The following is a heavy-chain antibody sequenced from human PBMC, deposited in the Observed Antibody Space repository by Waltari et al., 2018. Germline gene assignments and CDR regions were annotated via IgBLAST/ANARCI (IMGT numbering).Heavy chain of an antibody. CDR1: GFTFTSYA. CDR3: AKDQHILVVIVSVDTFHI. V-gene: IGHV3-23*04. D-gene: IGHD2-21*01. CDR2: ISGSGNST. J-gene: IGHJ3*02. Sequence: EVQLVESGGGFVQPGGSLRLSCAASGFTFTSYALKWVRQPPGKGLECVSGISGSGNSTHYADSVKGRFTISRDNSKNTVYLKMNSLRAEDTAIYYCAKDQHILVVIVSVDTFHIWGQGTMVTVSS.